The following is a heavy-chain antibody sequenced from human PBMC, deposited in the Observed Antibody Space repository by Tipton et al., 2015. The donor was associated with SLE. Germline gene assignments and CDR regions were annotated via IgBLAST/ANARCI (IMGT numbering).Heavy chain of an antibody. D-gene: IGHD1-26*01. CDR1: GGSISSYY. Sequence: TLSLTCTVSGGSISSYYWSWIRQPPGKGLEWIGYIYYSGSTNYNPSLKSRVTISVDTSKNQFSLKLTSVTAADTAVYYCARQDSGNYCRFDYWGQGTLVTVSS. V-gene: IGHV4-59*08. CDR2: IYYSGST. CDR3: ARQDSGNYCRFDY. J-gene: IGHJ4*02.